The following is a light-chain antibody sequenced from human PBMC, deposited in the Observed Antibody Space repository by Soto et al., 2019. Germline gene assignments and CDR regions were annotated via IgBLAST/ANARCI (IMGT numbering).Light chain of an antibody. V-gene: IGKV1-5*03. Sequence: DIPMTQSPSTLSGSVGDRVTITWRASQTISSWLAWYQQKPGKAPKLLIYKASTLKSGVPSRFSGSGPGTEFTLTISSLQPDDFATYYCQHYNSYSEAFGQGTKVE. J-gene: IGKJ1*01. CDR3: QHYNSYSEA. CDR1: QTISSW. CDR2: KAS.